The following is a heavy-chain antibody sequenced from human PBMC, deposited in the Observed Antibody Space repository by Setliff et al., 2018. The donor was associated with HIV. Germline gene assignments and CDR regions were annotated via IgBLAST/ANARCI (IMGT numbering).Heavy chain of an antibody. V-gene: IGHV1-69*05. D-gene: IGHD2-15*01. CDR2: IIPIFGTA. CDR3: ARRIGFDV. Sequence: SVKVSCKASGGTFSGYAISWVRQAPGQGLELMGGIIPIFGTANYAQKFQGRVTMTRDTSISTAYMELSNLGSEDTAVYYCARRIGFDVWGQGTMVT. CDR1: GGTFSGYA. J-gene: IGHJ3*01.